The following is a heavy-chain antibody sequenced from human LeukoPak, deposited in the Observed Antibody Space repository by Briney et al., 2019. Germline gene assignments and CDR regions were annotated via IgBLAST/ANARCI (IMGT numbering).Heavy chain of an antibody. CDR2: INPNSGGT. V-gene: IGHV1-2*02. CDR3: ASFPDSSGYGIHY. CDR1: GYTFTGCY. Sequence: GASLKVSFKASGYTFTGCYMHWVRQAPGQGLEWMGWINPNSGGTNYAQKFQGRVTMTRDTSISTAYMELSRLTSDDTAMYYCASFPDSSGYGIHYWGQGTLVTVSS. D-gene: IGHD3-22*01. J-gene: IGHJ4*02.